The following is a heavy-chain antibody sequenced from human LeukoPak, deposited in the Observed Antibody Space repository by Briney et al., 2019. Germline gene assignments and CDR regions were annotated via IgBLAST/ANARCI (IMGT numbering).Heavy chain of an antibody. Sequence: SETLSLACAVSGYSISSGYYWGWIRQPPGKGLEWIGSIYHSGSTYYNPSLKSRVTISVDTSKNQFSLKLSSVTAADTAVYYCASQTSCDAFDIWGQGTMVTVSS. CDR1: GYSISSGYY. V-gene: IGHV4-38-2*01. D-gene: IGHD1-26*01. CDR2: IYHSGST. CDR3: ASQTSCDAFDI. J-gene: IGHJ3*02.